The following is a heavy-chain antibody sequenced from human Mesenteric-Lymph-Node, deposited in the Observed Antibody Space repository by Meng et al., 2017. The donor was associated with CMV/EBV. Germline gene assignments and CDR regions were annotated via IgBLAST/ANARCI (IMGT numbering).Heavy chain of an antibody. CDR3: AREKNIDYGMDV. D-gene: IGHD2/OR15-2a*01. J-gene: IGHJ6*02. V-gene: IGHV1-2*04. CDR1: GNTFSGYY. CDR2: INPISGGT. Sequence: CKASGNTFSGYYFHWVRQAPGQGLEWMGWINPISGGTNYAQKFQGWVTMTRDTSISTVYMELSRLRSDDTAVYYCAREKNIDYGMDVWGQGTTVTVSS.